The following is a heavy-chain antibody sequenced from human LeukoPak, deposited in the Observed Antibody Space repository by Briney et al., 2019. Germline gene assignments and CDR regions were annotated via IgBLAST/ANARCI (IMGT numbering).Heavy chain of an antibody. D-gene: IGHD3-9*01. V-gene: IGHV4-59*12. Sequence: SETLSLTCTVSGGSISSYYWSWIRQPPGKGLEWIGYIYYSGSTNYNPSLKSRVTISVDTSKNQFSLKLSSVTAADTAVYYCARELRYFDWLLSYYYYMDVWGKGTTVTVSS. CDR1: GGSISSYY. CDR2: IYYSGST. CDR3: ARELRYFDWLLSYYYYMDV. J-gene: IGHJ6*03.